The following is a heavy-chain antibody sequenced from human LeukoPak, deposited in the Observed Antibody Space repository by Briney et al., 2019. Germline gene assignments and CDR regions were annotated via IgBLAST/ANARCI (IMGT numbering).Heavy chain of an antibody. J-gene: IGHJ4*02. CDR1: GYTFTGYY. D-gene: IGHD3-22*01. V-gene: IGHV1-2*02. CDR2: INPKSGNT. CDR3: ARDRETDYYDSSGYSGDFED. Sequence: ASVKVSCKASGYTFTGYYMHWVRQAPGQGLEWMGWINPKSGNTNYAQKFQGRVTRTRDTSISTAYMELSRLTSDDTAVYYCARDRETDYYDSSGYSGDFEDWGRGTLVTVSS.